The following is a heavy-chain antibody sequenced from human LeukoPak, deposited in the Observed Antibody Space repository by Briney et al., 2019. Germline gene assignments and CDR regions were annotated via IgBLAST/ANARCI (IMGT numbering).Heavy chain of an antibody. CDR3: ARLPTVVTPGNWRFDL. Sequence: GESLKISCKVSGYSFNTYWIGWVRQMPGKGLEWMGIIYPGDSNTRYTPSFQGQVTISADKSISTAYLQWSSLKASDTAMYYCARLPTVVTPGNWRFDLGGRGALVTVSS. D-gene: IGHD4-23*01. J-gene: IGHJ2*01. V-gene: IGHV5-51*01. CDR1: GYSFNTYW. CDR2: IYPGDSNT.